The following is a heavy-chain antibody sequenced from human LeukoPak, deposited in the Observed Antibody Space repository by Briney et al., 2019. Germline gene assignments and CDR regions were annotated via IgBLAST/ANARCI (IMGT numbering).Heavy chain of an antibody. D-gene: IGHD6-6*01. Sequence: GGSLRLSCAASGFTFSRYSLNWVRQAPAKGLEWVSSISSSSSYIHYADSVKGRFTISRDNAKNSLYLQMNSLRAEDTAVYYCARESEYSTNAFDYWGQGSLVTVSS. CDR2: ISSSSSYI. CDR3: ARESEYSTNAFDY. J-gene: IGHJ4*02. CDR1: GFTFSRYS. V-gene: IGHV3-21*01.